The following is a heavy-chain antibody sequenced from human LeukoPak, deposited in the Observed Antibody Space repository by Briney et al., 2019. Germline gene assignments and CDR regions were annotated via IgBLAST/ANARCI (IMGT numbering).Heavy chain of an antibody. CDR2: ISDDGGSP. D-gene: IGHD2-2*01. Sequence: PGGSLRLSCAASGFTFSSYSMNWVRQAPGKGLEWVSDISDDGGSPYYADFVKGRFTVSRDNSKNTLFLQMHSLRGDDTAIYYCAKLWRYQKPLDDYWGQGTPVTVSS. CDR3: AKLWRYQKPLDDY. CDR1: GFTFSSYS. V-gene: IGHV3-23*01. J-gene: IGHJ4*02.